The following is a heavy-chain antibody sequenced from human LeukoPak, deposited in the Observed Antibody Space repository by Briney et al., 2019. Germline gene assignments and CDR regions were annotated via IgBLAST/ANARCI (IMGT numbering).Heavy chain of an antibody. J-gene: IGHJ5*02. CDR2: IYYSGGT. V-gene: IGHV4-38-2*02. CDR1: GYSISSGYY. D-gene: IGHD2-2*01. Sequence: SETLSLTCTVSGYSISSGYYWGWIRQPPGKGLEWIGSIYYSGGTYYNPSLKSRVTISVDTSKNQFSLKLSSVTAADTAVYYCARVGGISSSRPFDPWGQGTLVTVSS. CDR3: ARVGGISSSRPFDP.